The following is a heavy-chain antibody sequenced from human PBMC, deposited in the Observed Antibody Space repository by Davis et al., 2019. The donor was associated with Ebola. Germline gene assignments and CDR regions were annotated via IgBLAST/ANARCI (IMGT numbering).Heavy chain of an antibody. J-gene: IGHJ6*02. V-gene: IGHV3-43D*03. Sequence: GGSLRLSCAAFGFIFDDYAMHWVRQAPGKGLEWVSLISWDGDTTYYADSVKGRFTISRDNSKNSLYLQMNSLRAEDTAFYYCVKDMTQQLVYRADYYFNGMDVWGQGTTVTVSS. CDR3: VKDMTQQLVYRADYYFNGMDV. CDR2: ISWDGDTT. CDR1: GFIFDDYA. D-gene: IGHD6-13*01.